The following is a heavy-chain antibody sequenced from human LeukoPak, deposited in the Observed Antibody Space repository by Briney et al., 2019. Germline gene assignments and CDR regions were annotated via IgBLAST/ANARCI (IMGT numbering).Heavy chain of an antibody. CDR2: ISSSGSTI. CDR3: ARYHSSSYDAFDI. Sequence: KPGGSLRLSCAASGFTFSDYYMSWIRQAPGKGLEWVSYISSSGSTIYYADSVKGRFTISRDNAKNSLYLQMNSLRAEDTAVYYCARYHSSSYDAFDIWGQGTMVTVSS. J-gene: IGHJ3*02. D-gene: IGHD6-6*01. V-gene: IGHV3-11*04. CDR1: GFTFSDYY.